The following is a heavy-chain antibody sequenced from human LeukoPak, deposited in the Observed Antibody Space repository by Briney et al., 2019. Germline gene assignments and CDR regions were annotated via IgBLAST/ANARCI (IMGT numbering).Heavy chain of an antibody. CDR1: GFTFSSYE. V-gene: IGHV3-48*03. CDR2: ISSSGSTI. CDR3: ARAPRYPNGNYYYYYMDV. D-gene: IGHD2-15*01. J-gene: IGHJ6*03. Sequence: GGSLRLSCAASGFTFSSYEMNWVRQAPGKGLEWVSYISSSGSTIYYADSVKGRFTISRDNAKNSLYLQMNSMRAEDTAVYYCARAPRYPNGNYYYYYMDVWGKGTTVTVSS.